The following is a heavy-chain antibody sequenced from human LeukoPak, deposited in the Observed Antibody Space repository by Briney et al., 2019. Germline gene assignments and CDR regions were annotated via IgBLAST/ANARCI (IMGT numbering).Heavy chain of an antibody. Sequence: SETLSLPCTVSGGSINSSSYYWGWLRQPPGEGLEWIGSIYYSGSTYYYPSLKSRVTISVDTSKNPFSLKLSSVTAADTAVYYCARPLAVADSYSWFVPWGQGTLVTVSS. CDR1: GGSINSSSYY. V-gene: IGHV4-39*01. CDR3: ARPLAVADSYSWFVP. D-gene: IGHD6-19*01. CDR2: IYYSGST. J-gene: IGHJ5*02.